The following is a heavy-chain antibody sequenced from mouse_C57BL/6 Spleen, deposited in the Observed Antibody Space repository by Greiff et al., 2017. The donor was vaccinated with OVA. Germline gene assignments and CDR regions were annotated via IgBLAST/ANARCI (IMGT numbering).Heavy chain of an antibody. V-gene: IGHV1-55*01. CDR3: AREGFYGNWAMDY. J-gene: IGHJ4*01. Sequence: VQLQQSGAELVKPGASVKMSCKASGYTFTSYWITWVKQRPGQGLEWIGDIYPGSGSTNYNEKFKSKATLTVDTSSSTAYMQLSSLTSEDSAVYYCAREGFYGNWAMDYWGQGTSVTVSS. D-gene: IGHD2-1*01. CDR2: IYPGSGST. CDR1: GYTFTSYW.